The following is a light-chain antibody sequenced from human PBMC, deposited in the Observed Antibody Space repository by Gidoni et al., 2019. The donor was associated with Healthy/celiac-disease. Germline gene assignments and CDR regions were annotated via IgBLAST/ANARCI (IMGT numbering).Light chain of an antibody. Sequence: DIVLTHSPGTLSVSPGERATLSCRASQSVSSSYLAWYQQKPGQAPRLLIYGASSRATGIPDRFSGSGSGTDFTLTISRLEPEDFAVYYCQQYGSSPPSLTFGGGTKVEIK. CDR3: QQYGSSPPSLT. V-gene: IGKV3-20*01. CDR1: QSVSSSY. J-gene: IGKJ4*01. CDR2: GAS.